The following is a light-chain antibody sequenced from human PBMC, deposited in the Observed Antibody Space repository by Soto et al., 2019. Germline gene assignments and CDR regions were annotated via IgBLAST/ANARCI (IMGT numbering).Light chain of an antibody. CDR2: STN. Sequence: QAVLTQEPSFSVSPGGTVTLTCGLTSASVSTNYYPSWYQQTPGQAPRTLIYSTNTRSSGVPDRFSGSILGNKAALTITGAQADDESDYYCVLYMGSGIGVFGGGTKLTVL. J-gene: IGLJ3*02. V-gene: IGLV8-61*01. CDR1: SASVSTNYY. CDR3: VLYMGSGIGV.